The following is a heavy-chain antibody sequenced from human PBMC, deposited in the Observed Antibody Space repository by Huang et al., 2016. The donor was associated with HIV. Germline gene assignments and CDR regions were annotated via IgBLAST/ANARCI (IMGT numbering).Heavy chain of an antibody. D-gene: IGHD6-19*01. CDR1: GGSISSSSYY. J-gene: IGHJ6*02. V-gene: IGHV4-39*01. CDR2: IYYSGNT. CDR3: ARHGRVAGHYYNNMDV. Sequence: LQLQESGPGLVTYSETLSLICTVSGGSISSSSYYWGWIRQPPGKGPEWMGSIYYSGNTYYNPPLKSRVTISVDTSKNQFSLKVISVTAADTAVYYCARHGRVAGHYYNNMDVWGRGTTVTVSS.